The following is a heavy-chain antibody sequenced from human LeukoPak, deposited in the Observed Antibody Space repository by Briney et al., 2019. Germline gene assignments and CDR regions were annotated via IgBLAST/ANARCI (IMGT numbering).Heavy chain of an antibody. Sequence: SETLSLTCAVSGGSISSGGYSWSWIRQPPGKGLEWIGYIYHSGSTYYNPSLKSRVTISVDRSKNQFSLKLSSVTAADTAVYFCACMMVRGVDYWGQGTLVTVSS. CDR1: GGSISSGGYS. V-gene: IGHV4-30-2*01. CDR3: ACMMVRGVDY. J-gene: IGHJ4*02. CDR2: IYHSGST. D-gene: IGHD3-10*01.